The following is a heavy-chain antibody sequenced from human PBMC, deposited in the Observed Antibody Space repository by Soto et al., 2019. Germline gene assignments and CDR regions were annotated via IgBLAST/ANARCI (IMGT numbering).Heavy chain of an antibody. Sequence: GGSVGLSCTASGFTFSTYSMNWVRQAPGKGLEWVSYISGSRSSIYYADSVKGRFTISRDNAKNSVYLQMNSLRADDTAVYYCARYDYGSNGGAFDIWGQGTLVTVSS. D-gene: IGHD4-17*01. V-gene: IGHV3-48*01. J-gene: IGHJ3*02. CDR1: GFTFSTYS. CDR2: ISGSRSSI. CDR3: ARYDYGSNGGAFDI.